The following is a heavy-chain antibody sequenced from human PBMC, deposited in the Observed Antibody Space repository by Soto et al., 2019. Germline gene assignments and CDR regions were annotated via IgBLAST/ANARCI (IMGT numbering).Heavy chain of an antibody. CDR2: IFPADSDT. CDR3: ARSLVLQPTMHYLHY. D-gene: IGHD1-26*01. CDR1: GYSFSNYW. V-gene: IGHV5-51*01. J-gene: IGHJ4*02. Sequence: PGESLKISCKGSGYSFSNYWIAWVRQMPGKGLEWMGIIFPADSDTKYSPSFQGQVTISADKSISTAYLQWSSLKASDTAMYYCARSLVLQPTMHYLHYCGQGRRVTVSA.